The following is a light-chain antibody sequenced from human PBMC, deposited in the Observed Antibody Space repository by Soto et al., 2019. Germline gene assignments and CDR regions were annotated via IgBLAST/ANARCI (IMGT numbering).Light chain of an antibody. CDR2: WAS. J-gene: IGKJ4*01. V-gene: IGKV4-1*01. CDR1: QSILYSSNNRNY. CDR3: QQYYGTPLT. Sequence: DIVMTQSPDSLAVSLGERATINCKSSQSILYSSNNRNYLACYQQKSGQPPKLLIYWASSRESGVPDRFSGSGSGTDFTLTISSLQAEDVAVYYCQQYYGTPLTFGGGTKVEIK.